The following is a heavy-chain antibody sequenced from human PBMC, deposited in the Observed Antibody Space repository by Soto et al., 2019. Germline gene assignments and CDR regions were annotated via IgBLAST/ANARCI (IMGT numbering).Heavy chain of an antibody. D-gene: IGHD3-10*01. CDR2: IDSGDGTT. CDR1: GFDFGDYY. J-gene: IGHJ4*02. CDR3: VRPYYSRSWFPFDR. V-gene: IGHV3-11*01. Sequence: WGSLRLSCTCSGFDFGDYYMSWIRQAPGKGLEWVSYIDSGDGTTYYTDSVKGRFTISRDNAKKTVYLQMSSLRVEDTALYYCVRPYYSRSWFPFDRWGQGTLVTVSS.